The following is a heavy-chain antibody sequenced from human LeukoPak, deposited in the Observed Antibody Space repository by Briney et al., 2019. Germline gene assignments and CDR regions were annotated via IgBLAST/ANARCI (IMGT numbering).Heavy chain of an antibody. CDR1: GGSISSSSYY. CDR3: AIPYSSSWSFDY. V-gene: IGHV4-39*01. J-gene: IGHJ4*02. CDR2: IYYSGST. Sequence: SETLSLTCTVSGGSISSSSYYWGWIRQPPGKGLEWIGSIYYSGSTYYNPSLKSRVTISVDTSKNQFSLKLSSVTAADTAVYYCAIPYSSSWSFDYWGQGTLVTVSS. D-gene: IGHD6-13*01.